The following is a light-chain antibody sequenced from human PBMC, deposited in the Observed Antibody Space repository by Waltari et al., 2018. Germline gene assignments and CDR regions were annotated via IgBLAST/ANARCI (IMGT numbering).Light chain of an antibody. V-gene: IGLV2-23*02. CDR3: CSYAGGSTFYV. Sequence: QSALTQPAPVSRSPGPSITISCPGTSSHVGTYHLVPWYQQHPGKAPKPMIYEVSKRPSGVSNRFSGSKSGNTASLTISGLQAEDEADYYCCSYAGGSTFYVFGTETKVTVL. J-gene: IGLJ1*01. CDR2: EVS. CDR1: SSHVGTYHL.